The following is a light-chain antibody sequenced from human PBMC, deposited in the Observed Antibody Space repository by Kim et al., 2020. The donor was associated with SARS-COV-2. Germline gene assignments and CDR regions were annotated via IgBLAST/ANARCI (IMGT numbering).Light chain of an antibody. CDR1: QNVTSYY. V-gene: IGKV3-20*01. J-gene: IGKJ1*01. CDR2: GSS. Sequence: IVLTQSPGTLSLSPGERATLSCRASQNVTSYYLAWYQQKPGQAPRLLIYGSSNRATGIPARFSGSGSGTDFTLTISRLEPEDFAVYFCQQCGSSPLTFGQGTKVEIK. CDR3: QQCGSSPLT.